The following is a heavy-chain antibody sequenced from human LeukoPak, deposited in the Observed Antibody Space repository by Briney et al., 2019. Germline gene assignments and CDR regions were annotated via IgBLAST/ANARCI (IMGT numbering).Heavy chain of an antibody. V-gene: IGHV4-39*01. J-gene: IGHJ4*02. CDR2: IYYSGNT. Sequence: PSETLSLTCTVSGVSISSSNSYWGWIRQPPGKGLEWIGSIYYSGNTYYNASLKSQVSISIDTSKNQFSLKLTSVTAADTAVYYCARGLYDYYFDYWGQGTLVTVSS. CDR3: ARGLYDYYFDY. CDR1: GVSISSSNSY. D-gene: IGHD3-3*01.